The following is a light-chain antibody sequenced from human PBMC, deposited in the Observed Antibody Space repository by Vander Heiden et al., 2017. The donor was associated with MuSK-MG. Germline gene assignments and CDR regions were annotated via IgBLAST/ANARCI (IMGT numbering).Light chain of an antibody. CDR1: HFVTSNY. Sequence: EIVLTQSPGTLSLSPGERATLSCRASHFVTSNYLAWYQQNPGPAPRLLIDGSSNRAAGIPDRFSGSGSGTDVTLTISRLEPEDVAVYCCQQYGGAPPTFGQGTKVEIK. CDR3: QQYGGAPPT. V-gene: IGKV3-20*01. J-gene: IGKJ1*01. CDR2: GSS.